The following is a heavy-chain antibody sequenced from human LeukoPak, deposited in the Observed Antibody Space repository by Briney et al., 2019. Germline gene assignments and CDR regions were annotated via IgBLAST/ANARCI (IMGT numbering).Heavy chain of an antibody. CDR1: GFTFSSYS. CDR2: ISSSSSYI. V-gene: IGHV3-21*01. Sequence: GGSLRLSCAASGFTFSSYSMNWVRQAPGKGLEWVSSISSSSSYIYYADSVKGRFTISRDNSKNTLYLQMNSLRAEDTAVYYCARGIAVAGTSLLINDAFDIWGQGTMVTVSS. D-gene: IGHD6-19*01. CDR3: ARGIAVAGTSLLINDAFDI. J-gene: IGHJ3*02.